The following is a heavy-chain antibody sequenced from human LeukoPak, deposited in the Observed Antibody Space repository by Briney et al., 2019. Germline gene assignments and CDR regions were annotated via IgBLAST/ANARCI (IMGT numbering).Heavy chain of an antibody. CDR1: GFTFSSYG. D-gene: IGHD2-8*01. J-gene: IGHJ4*02. CDR2: IRYDGSNK. V-gene: IGHV3-30*02. Sequence: PGGSLRLSCAASGFTFSSYGMHWVGQAPGKRLEWVAFIRYDGSNKYYADSVKGRFTISRDNSKNTLYLQMNSLRAEDTAVYYCAKDLLREYVLSAVPTGWGQGTLLTVSS. CDR3: AKDLLREYVLSAVPTG.